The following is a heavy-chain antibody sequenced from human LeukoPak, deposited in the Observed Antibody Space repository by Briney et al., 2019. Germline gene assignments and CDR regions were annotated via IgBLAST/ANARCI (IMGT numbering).Heavy chain of an antibody. CDR1: GFTFSSYE. J-gene: IGHJ6*03. CDR3: AKGRGWEASYYYYYMDV. D-gene: IGHD1-26*01. V-gene: IGHV3-48*03. Sequence: GGSLRLSCAASGFTFSSYEMNSVRQAPGKGLEWVSYISSSDSIIYYADSVKGRFTISRDNAKNSLYLQMNSLRAEDTAVYYCAKGRGWEASYYYYYMDVWGKGTTVTISS. CDR2: ISSSDSII.